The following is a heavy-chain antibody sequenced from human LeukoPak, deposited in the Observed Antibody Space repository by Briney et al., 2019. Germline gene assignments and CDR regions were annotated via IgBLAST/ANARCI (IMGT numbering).Heavy chain of an antibody. CDR2: ISYDGSNT. J-gene: IGHJ4*02. CDR3: AKDRTYYDSSGHDY. V-gene: IGHV3-30*18. D-gene: IGHD3-22*01. Sequence: GGSLRLSCAASRFTFNNHGMHWVRQAPGKGLEWVAVISYDGSNTYYADSVKGRFTISRDNSRTTLYLKMSSLKAEDTAMYYCAKDRTYYDSSGHDYWGQGTLVTVSS. CDR1: RFTFNNHG.